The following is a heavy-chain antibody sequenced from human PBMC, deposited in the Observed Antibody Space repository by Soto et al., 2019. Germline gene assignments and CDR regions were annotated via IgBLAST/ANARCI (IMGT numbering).Heavy chain of an antibody. CDR3: ARHKSSSGYLDYYYYYGMDV. V-gene: IGHV3-30-3*01. D-gene: IGHD3-22*01. CDR2: ISYDGSNK. J-gene: IGHJ6*02. CDR1: GFTFSSYA. Sequence: GVSLRLSCAASGFTFSSYAMHWVRQAPGKGLEWVAVISYDGSNKYYADSVKGRFTISRDNSKNTLYLQMNSLRAEDTAVYYCARHKSSSGYLDYYYYYGMDVWGQGTTVTVSS.